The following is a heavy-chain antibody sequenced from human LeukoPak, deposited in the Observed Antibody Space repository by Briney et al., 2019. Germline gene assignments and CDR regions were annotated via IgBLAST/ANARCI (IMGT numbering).Heavy chain of an antibody. Sequence: GGSLRLSCAASGFTFTTYWMHWVRQAPGKGLVWVSHINSDGSITSYADSVKGRFTISRDNAKNTLYLQMNSLRAEDTAVYYCARDAVDTANAVWGQGTLVTVSS. CDR3: ARDAVDTANAV. D-gene: IGHD5-18*01. CDR1: GFTFTTYW. CDR2: INSDGSIT. J-gene: IGHJ4*02. V-gene: IGHV3-74*01.